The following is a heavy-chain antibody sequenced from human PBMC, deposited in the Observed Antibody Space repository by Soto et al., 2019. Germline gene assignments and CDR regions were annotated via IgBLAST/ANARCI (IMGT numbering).Heavy chain of an antibody. J-gene: IGHJ5*02. CDR3: ARGDIVVVPAAKPRYAFAP. CDR1: GYTFTGYY. Sequence: GASVKVSCKASGYTFTGYYMHWVRQAPGQGLEWMGWINPNSGGTNYAQKFQGWVTMTRDTSISTAYMELSRLRSDDTAVYYCARGDIVVVPAAKPRYAFAPPGQGTLVTVSS. D-gene: IGHD2-2*01. CDR2: INPNSGGT. V-gene: IGHV1-2*04.